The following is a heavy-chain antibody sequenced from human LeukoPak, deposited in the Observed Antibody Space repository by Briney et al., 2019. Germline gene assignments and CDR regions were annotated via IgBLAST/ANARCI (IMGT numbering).Heavy chain of an antibody. V-gene: IGHV4-34*01. J-gene: IGHJ3*02. CDR2: INHSGST. CDR3: ARGGQMVYAVRVQNDAFDI. Sequence: PSETLSLTCAVYGGSFSGYYWSWSRQPPGKGLEWIGEINHSGSTNYNPSLKSRVTISVDTSKNQFSLKLNSVTAADTAVYYCARGGQMVYAVRVQNDAFDIWGQGTMVTVSA. D-gene: IGHD2-8*01. CDR1: GGSFSGYY.